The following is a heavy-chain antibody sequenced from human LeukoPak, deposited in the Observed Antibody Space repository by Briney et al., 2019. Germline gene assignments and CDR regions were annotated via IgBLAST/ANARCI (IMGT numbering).Heavy chain of an antibody. V-gene: IGHV3-23*01. J-gene: IGHJ4*02. CDR3: GKVMAVAGREVDY. D-gene: IGHD6-19*01. Sequence: GGSLRLSCAASGFSFSNYAMNWVRQAPGKGLEWVSTITGSGSSTYYADSVKGRFTISRDNSKNTLYLQMNSLRAEDTALYYCGKVMAVAGREVDYWGQGTLVTVSS. CDR2: ITGSGSST. CDR1: GFSFSNYA.